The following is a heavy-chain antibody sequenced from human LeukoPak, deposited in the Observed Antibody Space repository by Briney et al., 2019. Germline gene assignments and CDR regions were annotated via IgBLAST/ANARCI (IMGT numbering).Heavy chain of an antibody. CDR1: GFTFSSYA. J-gene: IGHJ4*02. CDR3: AKDKWFGEFGSNFDY. CDR2: ISGSGGST. V-gene: IGHV3-23*01. D-gene: IGHD3-10*01. Sequence: PGGSLRLSCAASGFTFSSYAMSWVRQAPGKGLEWVSAISGSGGSTYYADSVEGRFTISRDNSKNTLYLQMNSLRAEDTAVYYRAKDKWFGEFGSNFDYWGQGTLVTVSS.